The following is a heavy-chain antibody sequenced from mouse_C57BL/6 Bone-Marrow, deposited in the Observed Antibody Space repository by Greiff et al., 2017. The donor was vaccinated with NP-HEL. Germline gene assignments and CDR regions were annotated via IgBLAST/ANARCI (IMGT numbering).Heavy chain of an antibody. CDR2: ISDGGSYT. CDR3: ARGWLLRFAY. V-gene: IGHV5-4*03. Sequence: EVKVVESGGGLVKPGGSLKLSCAASGFTFSSYAMSWVRQTPEKRLEWVATISDGGSYTYYPDNVKGRFTISRDNAKNNLYLQMSHLKSEDTAMYYCARGWLLRFAYWGQGTLVTVSA. D-gene: IGHD2-3*01. CDR1: GFTFSSYA. J-gene: IGHJ3*01.